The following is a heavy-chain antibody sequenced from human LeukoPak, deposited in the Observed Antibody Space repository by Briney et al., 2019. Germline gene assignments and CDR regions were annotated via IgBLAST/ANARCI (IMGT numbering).Heavy chain of an antibody. CDR1: GFTVSSNY. V-gene: IGHV3-53*01. D-gene: IGHD6-19*01. J-gene: IGHJ4*02. CDR3: TTEGDDIAEAWFDY. Sequence: GGSLRLSCAASGFTVSSNYMSWVRQAPGKGLEWVSVIYSGGSTYYADSVKGRFTISRDNSKNTLYLQMNSLKTEDTAMYYCTTEGDDIAEAWFDYWGQGTLVTVSS. CDR2: IYSGGST.